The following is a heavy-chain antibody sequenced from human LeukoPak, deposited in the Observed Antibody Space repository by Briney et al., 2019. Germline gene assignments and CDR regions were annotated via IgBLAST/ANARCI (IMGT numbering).Heavy chain of an antibody. D-gene: IGHD1-20*01. Sequence: GGSLRLSCAASGFTFGSYSMNWVRQAPGKGLEWISYISSGSRTIYYAGSVEGRFTVSRDNAKNSLYLQMRSLRAEDTAVYYCARESITGHRDFDYWGQGTLVTVSS. V-gene: IGHV3-48*01. J-gene: IGHJ4*02. CDR1: GFTFGSYS. CDR2: ISSGSRTI. CDR3: ARESITGHRDFDY.